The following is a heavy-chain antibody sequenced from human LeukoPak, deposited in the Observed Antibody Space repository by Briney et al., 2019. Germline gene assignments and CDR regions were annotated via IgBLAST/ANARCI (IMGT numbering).Heavy chain of an antibody. CDR1: GGSFSIYY. D-gene: IGHD5-12*01. Sequence: MTSETLSLTCAVYGGSFSIYYWSWIRQPPGKGLEWIGEINHSGSTNYNPSLKSRVAISVDTSKNQFSLKLSSVTAADTAVYYCAREIVAGLGVSFDIWGQGTMVTVSS. CDR2: INHSGST. V-gene: IGHV4-34*01. J-gene: IGHJ3*02. CDR3: AREIVAGLGVSFDI.